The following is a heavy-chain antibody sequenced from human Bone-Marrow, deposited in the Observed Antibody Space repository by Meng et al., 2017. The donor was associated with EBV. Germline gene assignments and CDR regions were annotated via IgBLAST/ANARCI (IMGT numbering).Heavy chain of an antibody. CDR1: GGPFNSDA. CDR3: ASESGRGYTPDY. CDR2: LIPMFGAP. J-gene: IGHJ4*02. V-gene: IGHV1-69*01. D-gene: IGHD3-10*01. Sequence: EQGEPSGAEVKKPGSSVKVACKTSGGPFNSDAISWVRQAPGLGLEWLGGLIPMFGAPNYAQKFQGRVTITADASTSTHYMELSSLRSEDTAVYYCASESGRGYTPDYWGQGTLVTVSS.